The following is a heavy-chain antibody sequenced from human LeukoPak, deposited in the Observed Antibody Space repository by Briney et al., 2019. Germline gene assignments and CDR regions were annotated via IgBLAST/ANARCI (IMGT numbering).Heavy chain of an antibody. Sequence: PSETLSLTCAVYGGSFSGYYWGWIRQPPGKGLEWIGSIYYSGSTYYNPSLKSRVTISVDTSKNQFSLKLSSVTAADTAVYYCARGSPHGSGSYYNAFDYWGQGTLVTVSS. V-gene: IGHV4-34*01. D-gene: IGHD3-10*01. CDR2: IYYSGST. CDR1: GGSFSGYY. CDR3: ARGSPHGSGSYYNAFDY. J-gene: IGHJ4*02.